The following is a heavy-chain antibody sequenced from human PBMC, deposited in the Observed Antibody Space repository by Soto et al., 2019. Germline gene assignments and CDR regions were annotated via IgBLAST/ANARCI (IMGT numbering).Heavy chain of an antibody. Sequence: GGSLRLSCAASGFTFSSYAMHWVRQAPGKGLEWVAVISYDGSNKYYADSVKGRFTISRDNSKNTLYLQMNSLRAEDTAVYYCARAITSGSYRYYCYGMDVWGQGTTVTVSS. CDR1: GFTFSSYA. CDR3: ARAITSGSYRYYCYGMDV. CDR2: ISYDGSNK. J-gene: IGHJ6*02. D-gene: IGHD1-26*01. V-gene: IGHV3-30*04.